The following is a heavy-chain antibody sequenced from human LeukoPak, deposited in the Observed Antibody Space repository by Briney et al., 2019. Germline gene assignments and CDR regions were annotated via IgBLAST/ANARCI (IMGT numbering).Heavy chain of an antibody. CDR1: NYTFSRHW. CDR2: IYPSDSDS. D-gene: IGHD6-6*01. J-gene: IGHJ4*02. CDR3: ARLKARTLHFDY. V-gene: IGHV5-51*01. Sequence: GESLEISCKGSNYTFSRHWIGWVRQTPEKGLEWMGIIYPSDSDSRYSPSFQGQVTFSVDRSINTAYVQWSSLKASDTAMYYCARLKARTLHFDYWGQGTLVTVSS.